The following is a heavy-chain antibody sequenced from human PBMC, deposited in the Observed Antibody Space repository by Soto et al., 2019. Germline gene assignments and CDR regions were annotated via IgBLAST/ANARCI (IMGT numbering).Heavy chain of an antibody. V-gene: IGHV5-10-1*01. CDR1: GYSFTTYW. D-gene: IGHD6-19*01. CDR3: ARHPGPYSSKSPVDY. Sequence: GGSLKISCQGSGYSFTTYWISWVRQMPGKGLEWMGKIDPSDSYTNYSPSFQGHVTISADKSINTAYLQCSGLKASDTAMYFCARHPGPYSSKSPVDYWGQGTLVTVSS. CDR2: IDPSDSYT. J-gene: IGHJ4*02.